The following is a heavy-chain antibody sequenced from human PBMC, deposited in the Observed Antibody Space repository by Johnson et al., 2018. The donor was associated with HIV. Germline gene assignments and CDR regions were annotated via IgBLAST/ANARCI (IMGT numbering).Heavy chain of an antibody. CDR2: IYSGGSI. CDR1: GFTVSSNY. J-gene: IGHJ3*02. Sequence: VQLVESGGGLVQPGGSLRLSCAASGFTVSSNYMSWVRQAPGKGLEWVSVIYSGGSIYYADSVKGRFSISRDNSKNTLYLQMNSLRVEDTAVYYCAREGAWEVRPGAFDIWGQGTVVTVSS. CDR3: AREGAWEVRPGAFDI. V-gene: IGHV3-66*01. D-gene: IGHD1-26*01.